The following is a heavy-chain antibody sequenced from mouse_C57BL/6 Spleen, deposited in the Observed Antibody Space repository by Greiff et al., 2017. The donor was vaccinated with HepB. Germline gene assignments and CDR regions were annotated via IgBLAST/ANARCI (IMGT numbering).Heavy chain of an antibody. Sequence: VQLKESGPELVKPGASVKISCKASGYSFTGYYMNWVKQSPEKSLEWIGEINPSTGGTTYNQKFKAKATLTVDKSSSTAYMQLKSLTSEDSAVYYCANYGSRDYFDYWGQGTTLTVSS. CDR1: GYSFTGYY. D-gene: IGHD1-1*01. J-gene: IGHJ2*01. CDR2: INPSTGGT. V-gene: IGHV1-42*01. CDR3: ANYGSRDYFDY.